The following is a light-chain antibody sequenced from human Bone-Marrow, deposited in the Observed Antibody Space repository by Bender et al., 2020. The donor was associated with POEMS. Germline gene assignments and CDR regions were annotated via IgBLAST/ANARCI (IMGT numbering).Light chain of an antibody. CDR2: QDT. V-gene: IGLV3-1*01. CDR3: QVWDDKTNHHV. Sequence: SYELTQPPSVSVSPGQTASITCSGEKLGDKFASWYQQKPGQSPVLVMYQDTKRPSGIPERFSGSNSGNAATLTISRVEAGDEADYFCQVWDDKTNHHVFATGTRVTV. J-gene: IGLJ1*01. CDR1: KLGDKF.